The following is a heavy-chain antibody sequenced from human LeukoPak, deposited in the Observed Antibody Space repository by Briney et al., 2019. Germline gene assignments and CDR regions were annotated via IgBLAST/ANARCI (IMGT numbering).Heavy chain of an antibody. V-gene: IGHV3-30*02. Sequence: GGSLRLSCTASGFTLTHYGMHWVRQAPGKGLEWVAFIQYDESNKYYADSVKGRFTFSRDNSKNTMYLQMISLRAEDTAVYFCAKSPIAAPRYNFMDVWGKGTMVIVSS. J-gene: IGHJ6*03. CDR1: GFTLTHYG. CDR2: IQYDESNK. CDR3: AKSPIAAPRYNFMDV. D-gene: IGHD6-13*01.